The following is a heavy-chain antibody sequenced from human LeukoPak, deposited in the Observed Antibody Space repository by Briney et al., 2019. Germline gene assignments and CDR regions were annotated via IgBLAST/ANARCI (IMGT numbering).Heavy chain of an antibody. Sequence: ASVKVSCKASGYTFTSYGINWVRQAPGQGLEWMRWISGYNGNTNYAQKFQGRVTMTTDTSTSTAYMELRSLRSDDTAVYYCARSDCSSTICYQDYWGQGTLVTVSS. D-gene: IGHD2-2*01. J-gene: IGHJ4*02. CDR2: ISGYNGNT. CDR1: GYTFTSYG. CDR3: ARSDCSSTICYQDY. V-gene: IGHV1-18*01.